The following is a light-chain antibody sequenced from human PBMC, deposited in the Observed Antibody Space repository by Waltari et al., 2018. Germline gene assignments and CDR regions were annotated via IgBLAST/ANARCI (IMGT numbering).Light chain of an antibody. Sequence: DIQMIQFPSAMSASIGATVTITCGATRGISNYLAWLHHRPGQVPRRLIYAASTLHAGVPSRFSGGGSGTQFTLTISGLQPEESATYYCLHHNNYPWAFGQGTKVEIK. J-gene: IGKJ1*01. V-gene: IGKV1-17*03. CDR2: AAS. CDR3: LHHNNYPWA. CDR1: RGISNY.